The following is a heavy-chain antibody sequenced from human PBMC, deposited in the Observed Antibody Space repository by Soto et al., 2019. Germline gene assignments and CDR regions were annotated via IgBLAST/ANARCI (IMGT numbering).Heavy chain of an antibody. V-gene: IGHV3-30*14. J-gene: IGHJ5*02. CDR3: ATPGRVDYPHLAA. D-gene: IGHD4-17*01. Sequence: AGGSLRLSCEASGFLFSTSTLNWVRRAPGKGLEWVAEISSRGTDIYYADSVKGRFTISRDNSKNTLYLLLDRVKSDDTAVYFCATPGRVDYPHLAAWGQGTLVTVSS. CDR1: GFLFSTST. CDR2: ISSRGTDI.